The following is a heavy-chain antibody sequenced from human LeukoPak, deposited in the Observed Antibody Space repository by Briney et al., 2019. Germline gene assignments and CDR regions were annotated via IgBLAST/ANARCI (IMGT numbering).Heavy chain of an antibody. V-gene: IGHV5-51*01. D-gene: IGHD4/OR15-4a*01. CDR3: ATMVMTTRAFDY. CDR1: GYSFTSNW. CDR2: IYPGDSDT. Sequence: WESLKISCKGSGYSFTSNWIGWVRQMPGKGLEWMGIIYPGDSDTRYSPSFQGQVTISADKSISTAYLQWSSLKASDTAMYYCATMVMTTRAFDYWGQRTLVTVSS. J-gene: IGHJ4*02.